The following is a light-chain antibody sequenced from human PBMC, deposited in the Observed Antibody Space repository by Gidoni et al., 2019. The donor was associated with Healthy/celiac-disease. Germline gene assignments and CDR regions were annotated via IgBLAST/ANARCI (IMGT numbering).Light chain of an antibody. V-gene: IGKV3-11*01. CDR2: DAS. CDR3: QQRSA. Sequence: EIVLTQSPATLSVSPGERATLSCRASQSVSSYLAWYQQKPGQAPRLLIYDASNRATGIPARFSGSGSGTDFTLTISSLEPEDFAVYYCQQRSAFGPXTKVDIK. CDR1: QSVSSY. J-gene: IGKJ3*01.